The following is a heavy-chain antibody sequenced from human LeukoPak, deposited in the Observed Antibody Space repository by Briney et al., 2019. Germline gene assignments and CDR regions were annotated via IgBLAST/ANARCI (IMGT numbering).Heavy chain of an antibody. CDR3: ATDLGDFWSGYKDYGMDV. V-gene: IGHV1-24*01. J-gene: IGHJ6*02. CDR1: GYTLTELS. CDR2: FDPEDGET. D-gene: IGHD3-3*01. Sequence: ASVKVSCKVSGYTLTELSMHWVRQAPGKGLEWMGGFDPEDGETIYAQKFQGRVTMTEDTSTDTAYMELSSLRSEDTAVYYCATDLGDFWSGYKDYGMDVWGQGTMVTVSS.